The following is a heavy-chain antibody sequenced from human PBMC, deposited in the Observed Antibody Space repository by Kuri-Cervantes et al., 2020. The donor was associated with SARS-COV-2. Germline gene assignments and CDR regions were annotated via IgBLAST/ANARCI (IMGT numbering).Heavy chain of an antibody. V-gene: IGHV3-74*01. CDR2: INPDGSYT. J-gene: IGHJ4*02. CDR1: GFTFSGHW. Sequence: GRSLRLSCAASGFTFSGHWIHRVRQAPGKGLVWVSRINPDGSYTNNADSVKGRFTLSRDNAKNMLFLQMNSLRAEDTAVYYCVRDGDHWNFDYWGQGTLVTVSS. CDR3: VRDGDHWNFDY. D-gene: IGHD1-1*01.